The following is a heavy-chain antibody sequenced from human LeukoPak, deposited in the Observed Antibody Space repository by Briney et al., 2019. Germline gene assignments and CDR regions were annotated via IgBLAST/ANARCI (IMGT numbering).Heavy chain of an antibody. Sequence: GGSLRLSCAASGFTFSSYGMHWVRQAPGKGLEWVSAISGSGGSTYYADSVKGRFTISGDNSKNTLYLQMNSLGAEDTAVYYCAKKFKVVVSAPDYWGQGTLVTVSS. V-gene: IGHV3-23*01. J-gene: IGHJ4*02. CDR1: GFTFSSYG. CDR3: AKKFKVVVSAPDY. D-gene: IGHD2-21*01. CDR2: ISGSGGST.